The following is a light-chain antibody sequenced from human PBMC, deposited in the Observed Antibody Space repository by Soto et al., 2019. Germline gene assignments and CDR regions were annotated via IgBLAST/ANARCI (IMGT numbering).Light chain of an antibody. V-gene: IGKV3-15*01. CDR3: QQYHDWPWT. Sequence: EMVMTQSPGTLSVSPGESATLSCRASQSVTRNLAWYQHKPGQAPRLLIFYAATRATGTPARFSGSGSETEFTLTISSLQSEDFAVYYCQQYHDWPWTFGQGTKVEIK. J-gene: IGKJ1*01. CDR1: QSVTRN. CDR2: YAA.